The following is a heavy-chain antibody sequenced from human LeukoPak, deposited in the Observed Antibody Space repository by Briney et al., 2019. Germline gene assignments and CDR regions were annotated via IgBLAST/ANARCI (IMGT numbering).Heavy chain of an antibody. Sequence: SVKVSCKASGGTFSSYAISWVRQAPGQGLEWMGGIIPIFGTANYAQKFQGRVTITTDESTSTAYTERSSLRSEDTAVYYCARAPGYYYYMDVWGKGTTVTVSS. CDR1: GGTFSSYA. V-gene: IGHV1-69*05. CDR2: IIPIFGTA. J-gene: IGHJ6*03. CDR3: ARAPGYYYYMDV.